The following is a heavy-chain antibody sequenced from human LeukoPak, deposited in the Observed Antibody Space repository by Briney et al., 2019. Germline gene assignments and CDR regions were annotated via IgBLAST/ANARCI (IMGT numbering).Heavy chain of an antibody. J-gene: IGHJ4*02. V-gene: IGHV3-30*02. CDR2: IRYDGSNK. CDR3: AKDLVVAGMGFFDY. Sequence: GGSLRLSCAASGFTFSSYGMHWVRQSPGKGQEWVAFIRYDGSNKYYADSVKGRFTISRDNSKNTLFLVMNSLRAEDTAVYYCAKDLVVAGMGFFDYWGQGTLVTVSS. D-gene: IGHD6-19*01. CDR1: GFTFSSYG.